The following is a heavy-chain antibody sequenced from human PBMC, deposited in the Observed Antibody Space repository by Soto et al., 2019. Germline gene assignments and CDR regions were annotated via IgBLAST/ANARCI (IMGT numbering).Heavy chain of an antibody. CDR2: MNPNSGNT. CDR1: GYTFTSYD. J-gene: IGHJ5*02. D-gene: IGHD3-10*01. CDR3: ARGLELSWSLDP. Sequence: QVQLVQSVAEVKKPGASVKVSCKASGYTFTSYDINWVRQATGQGIEWMGWMNPNSGNTGYAQKFQGIVTMTRNTSVSTSYMGLMSLRSEDTAIYYCARGLELSWSLDPWGQGTLVTVSS. V-gene: IGHV1-8*01.